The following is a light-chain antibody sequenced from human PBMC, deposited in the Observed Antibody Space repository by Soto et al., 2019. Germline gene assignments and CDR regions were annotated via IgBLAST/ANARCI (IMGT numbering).Light chain of an antibody. J-gene: IGKJ4*01. V-gene: IGKV1-12*01. CDR1: QAIGDW. CDR3: QQPDISQLT. CDR2: ATS. Sequence: DIQMTQSPSSVSASVGDRVTITCRASQAIGDWLAWYQQKPGKAPNLLIYATSTLQSGVPSRFSRRGSETEFSLTISSRQPEDFATFYCQQPDISQLTFGGGTRLEI.